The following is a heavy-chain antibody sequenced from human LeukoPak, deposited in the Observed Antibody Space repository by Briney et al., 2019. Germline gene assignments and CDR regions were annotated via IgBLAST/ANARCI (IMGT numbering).Heavy chain of an antibody. CDR1: GFSFRIYN. J-gene: IGHJ6*03. V-gene: IGHV3-21*04. CDR3: ARSGGPQLWRYIYYYYYMDV. Sequence: PGGSLRLSCAASGFSFRIYNMNWVRQAPGKGLEWVSSISTGSTYIYYADSVKGRFTISRDNAKNSLYLQMNSLRAEDTAVYYCARSGGPQLWRYIYYYYYMDVWGKGTTVTVSS. D-gene: IGHD5-18*01. CDR2: ISTGSTYI.